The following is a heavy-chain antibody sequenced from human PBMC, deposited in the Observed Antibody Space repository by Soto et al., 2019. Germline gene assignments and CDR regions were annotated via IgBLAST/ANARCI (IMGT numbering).Heavy chain of an antibody. CDR3: ARGPIRDEAMVTNYFDS. V-gene: IGHV3-30-3*01. CDR1: GFTFSNYA. CDR2: LSFDGNNI. D-gene: IGHD5-18*01. J-gene: IGHJ4*02. Sequence: GGSLRLSCAASGFTFSNYAIHWVRQAPGKGLEWVAVLSFDGNNIHYADSVKGRFTVSRDNSKNTLYLRMNSLRHEDTALYYCARGPIRDEAMVTNYFDSWGQGTRVTVSS.